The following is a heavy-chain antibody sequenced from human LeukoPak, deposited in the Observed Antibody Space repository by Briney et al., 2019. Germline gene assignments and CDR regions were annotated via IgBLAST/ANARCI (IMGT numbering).Heavy chain of an antibody. CDR2: ISSDGSST. V-gene: IGHV3-74*03. Sequence: GGSLRLSCAASGFTFRNHWMHWVRQTPGKGLVWVSRISSDGSSTTYADSVKGRFTISRDSAKNTLYLQMNNLRAEDTAMYYCARDQRVTGRPDIDYWGQGTLVIVSS. CDR1: GFTFRNHW. J-gene: IGHJ4*02. D-gene: IGHD6-6*01. CDR3: ARDQRVTGRPDIDY.